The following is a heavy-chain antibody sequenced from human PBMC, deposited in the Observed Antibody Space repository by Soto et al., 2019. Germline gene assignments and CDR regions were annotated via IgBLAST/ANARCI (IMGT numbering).Heavy chain of an antibody. Sequence: ASERPRPPRTVGRGSLMSYYWSWILQPPGKGMEWIGYTYYSGSTSYNPSLKSRVTIPVDTSKNQFSLQLRPVTAADPAVYYCAGDVVVVPAAPTSRYYYYYMDVWGKGTTVTVSS. J-gene: IGHJ6*03. D-gene: IGHD2-2*01. V-gene: IGHV4-59*04. CDR2: TYYSGST. CDR3: AGDVVVVPAAPTSRYYYYYMDV. CDR1: RGSLMSYY.